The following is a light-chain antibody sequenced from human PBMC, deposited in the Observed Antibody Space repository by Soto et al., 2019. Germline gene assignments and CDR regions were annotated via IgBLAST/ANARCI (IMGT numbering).Light chain of an antibody. CDR1: QSVSNSY. V-gene: IGKV3-20*01. CDR3: QQFSSYPLT. Sequence: EIVLTPSPGTLSLSPRATATLSCRASQSVSNSYSAWYQQTPRQAPRLLIDEASSTATSIPDRFSGGGAATDFTLTISRLEAEDFAVYYCQQFSSYPLTFGGGTKVDIK. CDR2: EAS. J-gene: IGKJ4*01.